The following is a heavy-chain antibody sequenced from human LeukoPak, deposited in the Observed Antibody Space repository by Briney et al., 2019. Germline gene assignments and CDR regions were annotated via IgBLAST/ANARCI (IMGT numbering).Heavy chain of an antibody. CDR2: ISGSGGST. D-gene: IGHD5-12*01. V-gene: IGHV3-23*01. Sequence: GGSLRLSCAASGFTVSSNYMSWVRQAPGKGLEWVSAISGSGGSTYYADSVKGRFTISRDNSKNTLYLQMNSLRAEDTAVYYCARSPSGDSGYESDYWGQGTLVTVSS. J-gene: IGHJ4*02. CDR1: GFTVSSNY. CDR3: ARSPSGDSGYESDY.